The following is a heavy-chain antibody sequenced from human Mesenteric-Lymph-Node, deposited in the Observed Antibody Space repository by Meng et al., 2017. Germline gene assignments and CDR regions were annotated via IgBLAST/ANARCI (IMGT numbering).Heavy chain of an antibody. CDR2: IYYSGST. CDR1: GGSISSGDYY. J-gene: IGHJ4*02. CDR3: ARDRTTGRYFDY. D-gene: IGHD4-11*01. Sequence: QGQRRKLGPELCKPSPPLSLTCTVSGGSISSGDYYWSWIRQPPGKGLEWIGYIYYSGSTYYNPSLKSLVTISVDTSKNQFSLKLSSVTAADTAVYYCARDRTTGRYFDYWGQGTLVTVSS. V-gene: IGHV4-30-4*01.